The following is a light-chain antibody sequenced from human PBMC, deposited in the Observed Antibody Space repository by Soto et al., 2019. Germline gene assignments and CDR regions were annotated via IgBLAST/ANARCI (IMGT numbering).Light chain of an antibody. V-gene: IGLV2-14*01. Sequence: QSALTQPASVSGSPGQSITISCTGTSSDVGGYNYVSWYQQHPGKAPKLMIYDVSNRPSGVSNRVSGSKSGNTAPLTISGLQAEDDADYYCSSYTSGSTLVFGTGT. J-gene: IGLJ1*01. CDR3: SSYTSGSTLV. CDR1: SSDVGGYNY. CDR2: DVS.